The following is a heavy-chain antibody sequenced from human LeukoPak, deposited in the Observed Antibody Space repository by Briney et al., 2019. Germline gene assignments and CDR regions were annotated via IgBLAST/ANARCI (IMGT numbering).Heavy chain of an antibody. CDR1: GYTFTSYG. J-gene: IGHJ4*02. Sequence: ASVKVSCKASGYTFTSYGISWVRQAPGQGLEWMGWISAYNGNTNYAQKLQGRVTMTTDTSTSIAYMELRSLRSDDTAVYYCARDSPSSDTIGFDYWGQGTLVTVSS. CDR3: ARDSPSSDTIGFDY. D-gene: IGHD3-3*01. V-gene: IGHV1-18*01. CDR2: ISAYNGNT.